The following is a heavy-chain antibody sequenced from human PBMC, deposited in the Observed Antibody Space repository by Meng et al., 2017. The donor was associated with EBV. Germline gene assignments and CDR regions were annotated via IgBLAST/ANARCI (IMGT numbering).Heavy chain of an antibody. CDR1: GGTFSSYA. CDR3: ARAEIAAAGRLDY. CDR2: IIPIFGTA. D-gene: IGHD6-13*01. V-gene: IGHV1-69*06. J-gene: IGHJ4*02. Sequence: QVPLGQSGAKVKKPGVSVKVSCRASGGTFSSYAISWVRQAPGQGLEWMGGIIPIFGTANYAQKFQSRVTITADKSTSTAYMELSSLRSEDTAVYYCARAEIAAAGRLDYWGQGTLVTVSS.